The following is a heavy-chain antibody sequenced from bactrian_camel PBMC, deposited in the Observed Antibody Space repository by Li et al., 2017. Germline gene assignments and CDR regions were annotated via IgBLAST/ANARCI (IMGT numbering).Heavy chain of an antibody. CDR2: FSPDAT. CDR3: AADDHGGLQGWVSPCGPDWVTGFGY. CDR1: GDIFSTCG. D-gene: IGHD5*01. Sequence: VQLVESGGGSVQSGGTLKLSWAASGDIFSTCGMGWHRQAPGQDPELVSTFSPDATTYADSVKGRFTISQDDAKSTAYLHMNGLKPEDTAVYYCAADDHGGLQGWVSPCGPDWVTGFGYWGQGTQVTVS. V-gene: IGHV3S53*01. J-gene: IGHJ6*01.